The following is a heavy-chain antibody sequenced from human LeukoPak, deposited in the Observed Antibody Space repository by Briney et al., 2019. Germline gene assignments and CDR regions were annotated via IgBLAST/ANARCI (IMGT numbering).Heavy chain of an antibody. CDR2: IYTSGST. CDR3: ARFSDYYDSSGYYFDY. Sequence: SETLSLTCTVSGGSISSYYWSWIRQPAGKGLEWIGRIYTSGSTNYNPSLKSRVTMPVDTSKNQFSLKLSSVTAADTAVYYCARFSDYYDSSGYYFDYWGQGTLVTVSS. D-gene: IGHD3-22*01. V-gene: IGHV4-4*07. CDR1: GGSISSYY. J-gene: IGHJ4*02.